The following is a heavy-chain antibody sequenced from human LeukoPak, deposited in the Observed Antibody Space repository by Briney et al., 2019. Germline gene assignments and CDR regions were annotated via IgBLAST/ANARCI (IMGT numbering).Heavy chain of an antibody. CDR1: GYTFTSYH. CDR3: ARDHSGFHFDY. D-gene: IGHD3-10*01. V-gene: IGHV1-18*04. Sequence: ASVKVSCKASGYTFTSYHIAWVRQAPGRGLEWMGWISAYNGIPKYAENLQGRVTMTIDTSTNTAYMELRSLRSDDTAVYYCARDHSGFHFDYWGQGTLVTVSS. J-gene: IGHJ4*02. CDR2: ISAYNGIP.